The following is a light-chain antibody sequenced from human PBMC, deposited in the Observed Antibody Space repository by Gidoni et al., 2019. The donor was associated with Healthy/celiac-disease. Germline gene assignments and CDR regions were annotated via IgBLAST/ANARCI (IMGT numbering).Light chain of an antibody. V-gene: IGKV3-15*01. CDR1: QSVSSN. CDR2: GAS. CDR3: QQYNNWLRT. Sequence: EIVMTQSPATLSVSPGERATLSCRASQSVSSNLAWYQQKPGQAPRLLIYGASTRATGIPARFSGSGSGTEFTFTISSLQSEDFAVYYCQQYNNWLRTFGQGTKLEIK. J-gene: IGKJ2*01.